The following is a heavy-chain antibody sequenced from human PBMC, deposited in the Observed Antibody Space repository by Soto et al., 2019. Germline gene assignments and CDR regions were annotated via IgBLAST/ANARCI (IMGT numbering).Heavy chain of an antibody. CDR3: ARTSVNWGDRGLIDH. Sequence: QITLKESGPTLVKPTQTLTLTCAFSGFSLSTTGVGVGWIRQPPGKALEWLAFIYWDDDERYRPSLKSRLTITKDTSKTQVVLTMANMDPVDTATYYCARTSVNWGDRGLIDHWGQGTLVTVSS. D-gene: IGHD7-27*01. CDR1: GFSLSTTGVG. J-gene: IGHJ4*02. CDR2: IYWDDDE. V-gene: IGHV2-5*02.